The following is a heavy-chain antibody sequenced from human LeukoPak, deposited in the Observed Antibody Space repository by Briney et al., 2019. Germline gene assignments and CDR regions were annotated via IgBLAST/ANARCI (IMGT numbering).Heavy chain of an antibody. CDR3: ARGGDYYDSSGYYHFDY. D-gene: IGHD3-22*01. V-gene: IGHV4-34*01. Sequence: SETLSLTCAVYGGSFSGYYWSWIRQPPGKGLEWIGEINHSGSTNYNPSLKSRVTISVDTSKNQFSLKLSSVTAADTAVHYCARGGDYYDSSGYYHFDYWGQGTLVTVSS. J-gene: IGHJ4*02. CDR1: GGSFSGYY. CDR2: INHSGST.